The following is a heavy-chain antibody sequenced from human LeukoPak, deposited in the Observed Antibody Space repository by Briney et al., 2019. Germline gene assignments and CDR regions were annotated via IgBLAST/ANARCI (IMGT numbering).Heavy chain of an antibody. V-gene: IGHV4-39*07. J-gene: IGHJ4*02. CDR2: INHSGST. D-gene: IGHD1-1*01. Sequence: PSETLSLTCTVSGGSISSSSYYWSWIRQPPGKGLEWIGEINHSGSTNYNPSLKSRVTISVDTSKNQFSLKLSSVTAADTAVYYCARLEGTDYWGQGTLVTVSS. CDR3: ARLEGTDY. CDR1: GGSISSSSYY.